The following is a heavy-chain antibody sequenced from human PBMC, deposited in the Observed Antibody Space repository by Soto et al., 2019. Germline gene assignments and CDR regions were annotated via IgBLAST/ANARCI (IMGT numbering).Heavy chain of an antibody. Sequence: KPSETLSLTCAVYGGSFSGYYWSWIRQPPGKGLEWIGEINHSGSTNYNPSLKSRVTISVDTSKNQFSLKLSSVTAADTAVYYCARGPPGRIRQGAFEIWGQGTMVTVSS. CDR1: GGSFSGYY. J-gene: IGHJ3*02. D-gene: IGHD2-21*01. CDR3: ARGPPGRIRQGAFEI. V-gene: IGHV4-34*01. CDR2: INHSGST.